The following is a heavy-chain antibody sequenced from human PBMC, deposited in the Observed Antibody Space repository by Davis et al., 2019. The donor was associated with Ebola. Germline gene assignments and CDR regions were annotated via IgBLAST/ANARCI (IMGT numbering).Heavy chain of an antibody. CDR1: GVTSTTAW. V-gene: IGHV3-15*01. CDR2: IKSLRDGGTV. CDR3: ATLVALRFPDQ. J-gene: IGHJ4*02. D-gene: IGHD3-3*01. Sequence: GESLKLSCEVSGVTSTTAWLTWVRQAPGKGLEWVGRIKSLRDGGTVNYATAVKGRFIISRDDSQNTLTLQMNSLRTEDSAVYYCATLVALRFPDQWGQGTLVIVSS.